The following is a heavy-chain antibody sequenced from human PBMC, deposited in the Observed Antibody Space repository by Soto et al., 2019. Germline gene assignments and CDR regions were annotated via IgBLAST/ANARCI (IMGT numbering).Heavy chain of an antibody. CDR3: ARASSSWYIDY. V-gene: IGHV3-53*02. D-gene: IGHD6-13*01. CDR2: IYGGGNT. Sequence: VQLVETGGGLIQPGGSLRLSCAASGFTVNSNYMSWVRQASGKGLEWVSVIYGGGNTYYPDSVKGRFTISRDNSKNTLHLQMNSLRADDTAVYYCARASSSWYIDYWGQGTLVTVSS. J-gene: IGHJ4*02. CDR1: GFTVNSNY.